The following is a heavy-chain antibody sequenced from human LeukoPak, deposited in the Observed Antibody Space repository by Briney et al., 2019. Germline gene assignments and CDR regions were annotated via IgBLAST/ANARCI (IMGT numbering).Heavy chain of an antibody. D-gene: IGHD1-7*01. CDR3: ASGRELVWFDP. J-gene: IGHJ5*02. V-gene: IGHV4-39*01. CDR2: IYYSGST. CDR1: GGSISSSSYY. Sequence: SETLSLTCTVSGGSISSSSYYWGWIRQPPGKGLEWIGSIYYSGSTYYNPSLKSRVTISVDTSKNQFSLKLSSVTAADTAVYYCASGRELVWFDPWGQGTLVTVSS.